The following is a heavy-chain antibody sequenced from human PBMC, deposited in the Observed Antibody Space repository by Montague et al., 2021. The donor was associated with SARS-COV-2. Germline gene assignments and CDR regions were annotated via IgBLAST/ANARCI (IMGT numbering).Heavy chain of an antibody. D-gene: IGHD3-3*01. CDR1: GFTFSDYY. Sequence: SLRLSLSASGFTFSDYYMSWIRQAPGKGLEWVSYISSSSSLRNYADSVKGRFTISRDNAQNSLYLQMNSLRAEDTAVYFCGRARITFFGVVIGPLDYWGQGTLVTVSS. CDR3: GRARITFFGVVIGPLDY. J-gene: IGHJ4*02. CDR2: ISSSSSLR. V-gene: IGHV3-11*05.